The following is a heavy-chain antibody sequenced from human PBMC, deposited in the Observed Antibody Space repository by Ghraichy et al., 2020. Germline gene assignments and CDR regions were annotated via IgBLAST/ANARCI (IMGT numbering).Heavy chain of an antibody. V-gene: IGHV3-74*01. Sequence: GGSLLLSCAASGFTLSGYWVHWVRQVPGKGLVWVSRIKGDGSEINYADSVKGRFSISRDNAKNTVYLQMNSLRAEDTALYYCVEVSRGFRGQGTLVTVSS. CDR1: GFTLSGYW. D-gene: IGHD3-22*01. CDR3: VEVSRGF. J-gene: IGHJ4*02. CDR2: IKGDGSEI.